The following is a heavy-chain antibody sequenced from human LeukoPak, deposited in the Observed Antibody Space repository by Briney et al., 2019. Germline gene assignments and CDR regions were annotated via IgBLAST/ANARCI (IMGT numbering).Heavy chain of an antibody. V-gene: IGHV1-69*04. CDR3: ARLDWFDP. J-gene: IGHJ5*02. Sequence: SVTVSCKASGGTFSSYAISWVRQAPGQGLEWMGRIIPILGIANYAQKFQGRVTITADRSTSTAYMELSSLRSEDTAVYYCARLDWFDPWGQGTLVTVSS. CDR2: IIPILGIA. CDR1: GGTFSSYA.